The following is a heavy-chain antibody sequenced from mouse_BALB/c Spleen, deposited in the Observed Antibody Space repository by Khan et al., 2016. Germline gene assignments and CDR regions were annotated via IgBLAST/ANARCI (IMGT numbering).Heavy chain of an antibody. CDR1: GFIFSSYG. J-gene: IGHJ3*01. V-gene: IGHV5-6*01. CDR2: ILRGGSYT. Sequence: EVELVESGGDLVKPGGSLKLSCAASGFIFSSYGMSWVRQSPDQRLEWVATILRGGSYTYYPESVKGRFTIFRDNAKNTPYLQLSSLKSEATAMYYCARNYGNPPWFAYWGQGTLVTVAA. CDR3: ARNYGNPPWFAY. D-gene: IGHD2-1*01.